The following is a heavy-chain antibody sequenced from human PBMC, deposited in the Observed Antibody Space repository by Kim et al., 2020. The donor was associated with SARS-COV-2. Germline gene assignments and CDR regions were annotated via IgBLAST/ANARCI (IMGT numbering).Heavy chain of an antibody. Sequence: GGSLRLSCAASGFTFDDYAMHWVRQAPEKGLEWVSLISWDGGSTYYADSVKGRFTISRDNSKNSLYLQMNSLRTEDTALYYCAKDHTGYNQADYWGQGTLVTVSS. CDR2: ISWDGGST. V-gene: IGHV3-43*02. CDR1: GFTFDDYA. J-gene: IGHJ4*02. CDR3: AKDHTGYNQADY. D-gene: IGHD5-12*01.